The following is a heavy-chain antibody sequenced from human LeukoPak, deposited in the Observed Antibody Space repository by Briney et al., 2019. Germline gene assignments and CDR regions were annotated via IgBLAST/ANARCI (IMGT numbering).Heavy chain of an antibody. V-gene: IGHV1-69*01. D-gene: IGHD3-22*01. CDR3: ARDYDSSGYHLNY. Sequence: IIPIFGTANYAQKFQGRVTITADGSTSTAYMELSSLRSEDTAVYYCARDYDSSGYHLNYWGQGTLVTVSS. J-gene: IGHJ4*02. CDR2: IIPIFGTA.